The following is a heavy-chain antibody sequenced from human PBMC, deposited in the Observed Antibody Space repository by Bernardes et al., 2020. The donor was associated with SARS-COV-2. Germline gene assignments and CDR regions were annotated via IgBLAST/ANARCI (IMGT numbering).Heavy chain of an antibody. V-gene: IGHV1-18*01. CDR3: ATGAWELLGGPF. CDR2: ISAYNANT. Sequence: ASVKVSCKASGYTFTRFGITWVRQAPGQGLEWMGWISAYNANTHYSQKFQGRITVTTDTSTSTAYMELRSLRSDDTAVYYCATGAWELLGGPFWGQGTLVTVSS. J-gene: IGHJ4*02. CDR1: GYTFTRFG. D-gene: IGHD1-26*01.